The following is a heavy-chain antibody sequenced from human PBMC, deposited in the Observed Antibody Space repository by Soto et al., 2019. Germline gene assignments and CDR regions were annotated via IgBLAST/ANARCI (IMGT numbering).Heavy chain of an antibody. CDR1: GCAILSGGCS. CDR2: IYHSGST. Sequence: SETLSLTCAFSGCAILSGGCSWSWIRQPPGKGLEWIGYIYHSGSTYYNPSLKSRVTISVDRSKNQFSLKLSSVTAADTAVYYCARVPDRWGQGTLVTVS. D-gene: IGHD2-2*01. CDR3: ARVPDR. V-gene: IGHV4-30-2*01. J-gene: IGHJ5*02.